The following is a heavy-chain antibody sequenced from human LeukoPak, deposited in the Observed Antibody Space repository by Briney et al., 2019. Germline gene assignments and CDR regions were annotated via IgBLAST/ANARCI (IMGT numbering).Heavy chain of an antibody. V-gene: IGHV1-69-2*01. D-gene: IGHD3-10*01. CDR2: VDPEDGDT. CDR3: ATGTMIRGVIPNFVS. J-gene: IGHJ4*02. CDR1: GYTFTDYY. Sequence: ASVKVSCKASGYTFTDYYIHWVQQAPGKGLEWMGRVDPEDGDTIYAEKFQGRVTITADTSTDTAYMEVSSLRYEDTAVYYCATGTMIRGVIPNFVSWGQGTLLTVSS.